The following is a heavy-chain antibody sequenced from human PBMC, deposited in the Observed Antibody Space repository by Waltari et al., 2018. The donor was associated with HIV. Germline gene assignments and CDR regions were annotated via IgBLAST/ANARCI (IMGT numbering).Heavy chain of an antibody. CDR1: GYSLPRYG. J-gene: IGHJ1*01. CDR2: IPTYTGNT. CDR3: VRDLSPMGKSGWYDS. D-gene: IGHD6-19*01. Sequence: QVRLVQSGPEMQKPGAHVTASCKPSGYSLPRYGVSWVRQAPGQGLEWMGWIPTYTGNTDSAENFQGRVTMTRDTFTNTFYMELRTLKSDDSAIYFCVRDLSPMGKSGWYDSWGQGTVVTVSS. V-gene: IGHV1-18*04.